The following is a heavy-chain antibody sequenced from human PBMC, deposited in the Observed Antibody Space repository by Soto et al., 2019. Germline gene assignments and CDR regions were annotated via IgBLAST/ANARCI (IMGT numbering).Heavy chain of an antibody. D-gene: IGHD2-2*01. V-gene: IGHV3-7*01. CDR2: IKQDGSEK. CDR3: ASVLYCSSTSCYLHFDY. J-gene: IGHJ4*02. Sequence: GGSLRLSCAASGFTFSSYWMSWVRQAPGKGLEWVANIKQDGSEKYYVDSVKGRFTISRDNAKNSLYLQMNSLRAEDKAVYYGASVLYCSSTSCYLHFDYWGQGTLVTVSS. CDR1: GFTFSSYW.